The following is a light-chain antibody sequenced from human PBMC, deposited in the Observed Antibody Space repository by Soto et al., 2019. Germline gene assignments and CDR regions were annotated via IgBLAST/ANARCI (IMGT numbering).Light chain of an antibody. Sequence: EIVWRQSPGTLSLSPGERATLSCRASQSVSSSYLAWYQQKPGQAPRLLIYGASSRATGIPDRFSGSGSGTDFTLTISRLEPEDFAVYYCQHYGSSLYTFGHGTKLEIK. CDR3: QHYGSSLYT. J-gene: IGKJ2*01. CDR1: QSVSSSY. V-gene: IGKV3-20*01. CDR2: GAS.